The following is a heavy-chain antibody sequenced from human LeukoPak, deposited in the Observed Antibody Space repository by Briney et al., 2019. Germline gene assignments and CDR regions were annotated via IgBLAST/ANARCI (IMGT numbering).Heavy chain of an antibody. CDR3: ARGPPPHCSGGSCYSWGFVGY. V-gene: IGHV1-8*01. CDR1: GYTFTGYD. D-gene: IGHD2-15*01. CDR2: MNPKSGNI. J-gene: IGHJ4*02. Sequence: ASVKVSCKASGYTFTGYDINWVRQATGQGLEWMGWMNPKSGNIGYAQKFQGRVTMTRNTSISTAYMELSSLRSEDTAVYYCARGPPPHCSGGSCYSWGFVGYWGQGTQVAVSS.